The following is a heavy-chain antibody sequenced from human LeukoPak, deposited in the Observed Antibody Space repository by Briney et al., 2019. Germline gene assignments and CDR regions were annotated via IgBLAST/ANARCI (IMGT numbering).Heavy chain of an antibody. V-gene: IGHV3-23*01. J-gene: IGHJ4*02. CDR3: AKDFVRRYFDY. D-gene: IGHD2/OR15-2a*01. CDR1: GLTFSSYA. CDR2: ISGSGGST. Sequence: GGSLRLSCAASGLTFSSYAMSWVRQAPGKGLEWVSAISGSGGSTYYADSVKGRFTISRDNSKNTLYLQMNSLRAGDTAVYYCAKDFVRRYFDYWGQGTLVTVSS.